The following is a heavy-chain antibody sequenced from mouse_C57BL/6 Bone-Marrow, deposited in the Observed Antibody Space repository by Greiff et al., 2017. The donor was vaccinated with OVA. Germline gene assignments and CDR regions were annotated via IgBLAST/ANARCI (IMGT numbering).Heavy chain of an antibody. V-gene: IGHV1-26*01. CDR3: ARGGEGFAY. J-gene: IGHJ3*01. CDR1: GYTFTDYY. CDR2: INPNNGGT. Sequence: EVQLQQSGPELVKPGASVKISCKASGYTFTDYYMNWVKQSHGKSLEWIGDINPNNGGTSYNQKFKGKATLTVDKSSSTAYMERRSLTSEDSAVYYCARGGEGFAYWGQGTLVTVSA.